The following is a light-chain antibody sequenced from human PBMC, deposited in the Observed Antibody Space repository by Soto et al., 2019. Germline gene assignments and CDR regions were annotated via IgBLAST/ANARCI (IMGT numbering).Light chain of an antibody. Sequence: EIVLTQSPGTLSLYRGERATLSSRARQSVSSSYLAWYQQKPGQAPRLLIYGASSRATGIPDRFSGSGSGTDFSLTIIRLEPKDFAVYYCQQDDSSTLTFGQGTKVHIK. J-gene: IGKJ1*01. CDR1: QSVSSSY. V-gene: IGKV3-20*01. CDR2: GAS. CDR3: QQDDSSTLT.